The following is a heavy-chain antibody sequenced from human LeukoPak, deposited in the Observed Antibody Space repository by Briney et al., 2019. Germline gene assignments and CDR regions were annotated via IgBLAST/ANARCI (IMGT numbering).Heavy chain of an antibody. CDR2: INPSGGST. J-gene: IGHJ3*02. V-gene: IGHV1-46*01. Sequence: ASVKVSCKASGYTFTSYYMHWVRQAPGQGLEWMGIINPSGGSTSYAQKFQGRVTMTRDTSTSTVYMELSSLRSEDTAVYYCAREVVLRYFDWLSNSELDAFDIWGQGTMVNVSS. CDR1: GYTFTSYY. CDR3: AREVVLRYFDWLSNSELDAFDI. D-gene: IGHD3-9*01.